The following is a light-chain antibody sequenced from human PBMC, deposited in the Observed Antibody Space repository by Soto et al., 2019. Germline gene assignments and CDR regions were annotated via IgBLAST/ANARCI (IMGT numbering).Light chain of an antibody. J-gene: IGKJ5*01. CDR3: MPSIQLPPIT. Sequence: DNVMTQIPLSLSVTPGQPASISCKSSQSLLHSDEKTYLYWYQPPQLLIHEVSNRFSGVPDRFSGSASGTDFTLKISRVEAEDVGIYYCMPSIQLPPITFGQGTRLEI. CDR2: EVS. CDR1: QSLLHSDEKTY. V-gene: IGKV2D-29*01.